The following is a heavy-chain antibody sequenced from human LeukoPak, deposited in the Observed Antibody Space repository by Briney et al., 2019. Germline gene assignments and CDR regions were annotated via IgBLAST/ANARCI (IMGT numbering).Heavy chain of an antibody. CDR2: ISYDGSNK. CDR1: GFTFSSYA. Sequence: GGSLRLSCAASGFTFSSYAMHWVRQAPGKGLEWVAVISYDGSNKYYADSVKGRFTISRDNSKNALYLQMNSLRAEDTAVYYCARSLVTTIDYWGQGTLVTVSS. J-gene: IGHJ4*02. D-gene: IGHD4-11*01. V-gene: IGHV3-30*04. CDR3: ARSLVTTIDY.